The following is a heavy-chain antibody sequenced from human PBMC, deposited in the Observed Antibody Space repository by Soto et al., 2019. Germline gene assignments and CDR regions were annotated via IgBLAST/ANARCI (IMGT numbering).Heavy chain of an antibody. CDR3: ASQMYYYGSGRDTWFDP. D-gene: IGHD3-10*01. J-gene: IGHJ5*02. Sequence: SETLSLSCTVSGGSISSYYWSWIRQPPGKGLEWIGYIYYSGSTNYNPSLKSRVTISVDTSKNQFSLKLSSVTAADTAVYYCASQMYYYGSGRDTWFDPWGQGTLVTVSS. V-gene: IGHV4-59*01. CDR2: IYYSGST. CDR1: GGSISSYY.